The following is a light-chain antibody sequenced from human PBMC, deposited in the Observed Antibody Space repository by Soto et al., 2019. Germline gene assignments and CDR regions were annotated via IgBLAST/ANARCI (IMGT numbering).Light chain of an antibody. J-gene: IGKJ3*01. CDR2: GAS. CDR1: QSVSSSY. Sequence: EIVLTQSPGTLSLSPGERATLSCRASQSVSSSYLAWYQQKPGQAPRLLIYGASSRATGIPDRFSGSGSGTDFTHTISRLAPEDFAVYYCQQYDSSPLFAFGPGTKVDIK. V-gene: IGKV3-20*01. CDR3: QQYDSSPLFA.